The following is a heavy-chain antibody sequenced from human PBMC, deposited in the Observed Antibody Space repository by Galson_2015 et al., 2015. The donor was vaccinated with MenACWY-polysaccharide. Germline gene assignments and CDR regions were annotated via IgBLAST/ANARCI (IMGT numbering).Heavy chain of an antibody. CDR2: ISYDGSNK. CDR1: GFSFSTYD. Sequence: SLRLSCAASGFSFSTYDIHWVRRAPGKGLEWVAVISYDGSNKYYADSVKGRFTISRDSSKNTLYLQMNSLRAEDTAVYYCAKGGQQLTRSTYYMDVWGKGTTVTVSS. V-gene: IGHV3-30*18. CDR3: AKGGQQLTRSTYYMDV. D-gene: IGHD6-13*01. J-gene: IGHJ6*03.